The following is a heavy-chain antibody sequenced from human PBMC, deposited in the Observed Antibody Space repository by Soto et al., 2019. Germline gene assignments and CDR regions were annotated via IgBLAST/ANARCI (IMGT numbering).Heavy chain of an antibody. V-gene: IGHV4-34*01. CDR1: GGSFSGYY. CDR3: ARGLVRGVPHFAY. Sequence: PSETLSLTCAVYGGSFSGYYWIWIRQPPGKGLEWIGEINHSGSTNYNPSLKSRVTISVDTSKNQFSLKLSSVTAADTAVYYCARGLVRGVPHFAYWGQGTLVTVSS. D-gene: IGHD3-10*01. J-gene: IGHJ4*02. CDR2: INHSGST.